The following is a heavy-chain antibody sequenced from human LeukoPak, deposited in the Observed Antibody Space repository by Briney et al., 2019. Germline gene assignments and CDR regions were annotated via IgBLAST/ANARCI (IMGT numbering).Heavy chain of an antibody. CDR1: GASFSGYY. D-gene: IGHD3-10*01. Sequence: PSETLSLTCAVSGASFSGYYWSWIRQSPGRGLEWIGEINQSGSANYNPSLKSRVTISVDTAEKRFSLILRSVPAADTAVYYCARGYGRVATVRGGILTGAIYFDFWGQGSLVTVSS. J-gene: IGHJ4*02. V-gene: IGHV4-34*01. CDR2: INQSGSA. CDR3: ARGYGRVATVRGGILTGAIYFDF.